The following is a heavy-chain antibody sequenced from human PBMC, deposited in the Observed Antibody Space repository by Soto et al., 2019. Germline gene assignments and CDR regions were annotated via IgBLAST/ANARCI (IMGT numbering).Heavy chain of an antibody. J-gene: IGHJ6*03. CDR2: ISSSSSYI. CDR3: ARDEGYYDFWSGYYKRFYYYYMDV. CDR1: GFTFSSYS. V-gene: IGHV3-21*01. D-gene: IGHD3-3*01. Sequence: GGSLRLSCAASGFTFSSYSMNWVRQAPGKGLEWVSSISSSSSYIYYADSVKGRFTISRDNAKNSLYLQMNSLRAEDTAVYYCARDEGYYDFWSGYYKRFYYYYMDVWGKGTTVTVSS.